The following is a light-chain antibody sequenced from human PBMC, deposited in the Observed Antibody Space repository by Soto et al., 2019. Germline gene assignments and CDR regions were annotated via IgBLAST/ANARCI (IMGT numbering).Light chain of an antibody. CDR1: QSLISDY. CDR2: GAS. V-gene: IGKV3-20*01. Sequence: EVVLTQSPGTLSLSPGERATLSCRASQSLISDYLAWYHQKPGQPPRLLIYGASLRATGIPDRFSGSGSGTDFTLNISTVEPEDSAVYYCQRYGRSPTWTFGQGTKVEIK. J-gene: IGKJ1*01. CDR3: QRYGRSPTWT.